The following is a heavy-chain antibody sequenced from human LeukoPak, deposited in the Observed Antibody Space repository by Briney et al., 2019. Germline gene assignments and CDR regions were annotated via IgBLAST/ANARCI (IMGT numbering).Heavy chain of an antibody. CDR2: IQYDGGNK. Sequence: PEGSLRLSCAASGFTFSSYGMHWVRQAPGKGLEWVTFIQYDGGNKYYAGSVKGRFTISRDNSKNTVYLQMNSLRPEDTAVYYCAKDQKGRGYIDYDLEGHPGYWGQGTLVTVSS. V-gene: IGHV3-30*02. CDR1: GFTFSSYG. D-gene: IGHD5-12*01. CDR3: AKDQKGRGYIDYDLEGHPGY. J-gene: IGHJ4*02.